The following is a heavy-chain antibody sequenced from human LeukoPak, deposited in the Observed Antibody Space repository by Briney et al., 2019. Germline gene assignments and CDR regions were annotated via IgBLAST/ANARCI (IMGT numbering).Heavy chain of an antibody. V-gene: IGHV3-7*01. D-gene: IGHD3-3*01. J-gene: IGHJ4*02. Sequence: GGSLRLSCAASGFTFSSYAMHWVRQAPGKGLEWVAHIKQDGSQEYYVDSVKGRFTISRDSAKNSLYLQMNSLRAEDTAVYYCARGVPYDSWSGPHYSDYWGQGTLVTVSS. CDR2: IKQDGSQE. CDR3: ARGVPYDSWSGPHYSDY. CDR1: GFTFSSYA.